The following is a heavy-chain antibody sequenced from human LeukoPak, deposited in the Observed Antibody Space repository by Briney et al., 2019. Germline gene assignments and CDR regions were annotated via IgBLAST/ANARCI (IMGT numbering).Heavy chain of an antibody. D-gene: IGHD5-24*01. CDR1: GLTFSSYS. CDR3: ARSGMATATACAFDI. CDR2: ISSSSDTI. J-gene: IGHJ3*02. Sequence: GGSLRLSCAASGLTFSSYSMNWVRQAPGKGLEWVSYISSSSDTIYYADSVKGRFTISRDNAKNSLYLQMNSLRAEDTAVYYCARSGMATATACAFDIWGQGTMVTVSS. V-gene: IGHV3-48*04.